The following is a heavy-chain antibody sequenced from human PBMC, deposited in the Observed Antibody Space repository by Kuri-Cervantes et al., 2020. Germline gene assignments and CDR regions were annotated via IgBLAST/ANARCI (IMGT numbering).Heavy chain of an antibody. CDR3: AREERVATTLWGNYYYGMDV. CDR2: IWYDGSNK. J-gene: IGHJ6*02. CDR1: GFTFSSYG. Sequence: GESLKISCAASGFTFSSYGMHWVRQAPGKGLEWVAVIWYDGSNKYYADSVKGRFTISRDNSKNTLYLQMNSLRAEDTAVYYCAREERVATTLWGNYYYGMDVWGQGTTVTVSS. V-gene: IGHV3-33*01. D-gene: IGHD1-26*01.